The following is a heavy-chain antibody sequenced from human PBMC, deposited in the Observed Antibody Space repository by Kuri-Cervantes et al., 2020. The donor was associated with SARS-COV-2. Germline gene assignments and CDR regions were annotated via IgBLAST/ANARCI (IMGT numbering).Heavy chain of an antibody. V-gene: IGHV1-2*02. Sequence: SVKVSCKASGYTFTGYYMHWVRQAPGQGLEWMGWINPNSGGTNYAQKFQGRVTMTRDTSVSTAYMELSRLRSDDTAVYYCARVPGIYSYGPPHFDYWGQGTLVTVSS. CDR3: ARVPGIYSYGPPHFDY. CDR1: GYTFTGYY. J-gene: IGHJ4*02. CDR2: INPNSGGT. D-gene: IGHD5-18*01.